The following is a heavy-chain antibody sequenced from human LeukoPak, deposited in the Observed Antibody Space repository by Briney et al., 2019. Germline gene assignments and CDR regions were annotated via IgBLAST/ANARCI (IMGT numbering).Heavy chain of an antibody. V-gene: IGHV3-30-3*01. Sequence: PGRSLRLSCAASGFTFSSYAMHWVSQAPGKGLEWVTLFSYDGNSKYYADSVKGRFTISRDNSKNTLYLQMNSLRADDSAIYYCARGKGQDSGYDYFLDYWGQGTLVTVSS. CDR3: ARGKGQDSGYDYFLDY. J-gene: IGHJ4*02. CDR1: GFTFSSYA. CDR2: FSYDGNSK. D-gene: IGHD5-12*01.